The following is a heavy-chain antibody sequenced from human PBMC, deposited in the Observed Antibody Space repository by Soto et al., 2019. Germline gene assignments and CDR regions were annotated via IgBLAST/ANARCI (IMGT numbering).Heavy chain of an antibody. Sequence: PSETLSITCTVSVDSISSSSYYWGWIRQPPGKGLEWIGRIYHSGSTYYNPSLKSRVTISVDTSNNQFSLNLKSLTAADTAVYYCATLPPRIVVTILPIPSWGQGTQVTVSS. D-gene: IGHD2-21*01. CDR1: VDSISSSSYY. CDR2: IYHSGST. CDR3: ATLPPRIVVTILPIPS. J-gene: IGHJ4*02. V-gene: IGHV4-39*07.